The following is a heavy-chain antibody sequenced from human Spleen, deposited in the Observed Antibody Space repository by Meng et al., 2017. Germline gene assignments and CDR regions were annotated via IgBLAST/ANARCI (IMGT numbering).Heavy chain of an antibody. D-gene: IGHD3-10*01. CDR1: GGSISSSNW. V-gene: IGHV4-4*02. CDR2: IYHSGST. CDR3: ATRVRGGLCYFDY. J-gene: IGHJ4*02. Sequence: VPLQAAGPGLVKPSGTLSLPCAVSGGSISSSNWWSWVRQPPGKGLEWIGEIYHSGSTNYNPSLKSRVTISVDKSKNQFSLKLSSVTAADTAVYYCATRVRGGLCYFDYWGQGTLVTVSS.